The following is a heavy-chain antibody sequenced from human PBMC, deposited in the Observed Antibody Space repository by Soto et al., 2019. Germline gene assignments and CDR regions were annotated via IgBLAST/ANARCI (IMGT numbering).Heavy chain of an antibody. J-gene: IGHJ6*02. CDR3: APVPAASSYYNTDV. CDR1: GFAFSSYA. Sequence: EVQLLESGGGLVQPGGSLRLSCTASGFAFSSYAMNWVRQAPGKGLEWVSGIVDPGGRTFYADSVKGRFTISRDNAKNTLYLEMNSLRAEDTAIYYCAPVPAASSYYNTDVWGQGTTVTVSS. V-gene: IGHV3-23*01. D-gene: IGHD2-2*01. CDR2: IVDPGGRT.